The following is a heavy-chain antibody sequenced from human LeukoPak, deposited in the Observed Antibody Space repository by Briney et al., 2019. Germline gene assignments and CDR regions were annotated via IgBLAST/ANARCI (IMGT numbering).Heavy chain of an antibody. D-gene: IGHD6-19*01. CDR1: GYTFTGYY. J-gene: IGHJ5*02. CDR3: ERTVVGPIHWFDP. V-gene: IGHV1-2*02. Sequence: ASVKVSCKASGYTFTGYYMHWVRQAPGQGLEWMGWINPNSGGTNYAQKFQGRVTMTRDTSISTAYMELSRLRSDETVVYYCERTVVGPIHWFDPWGQGSLVTVSS. CDR2: INPNSGGT.